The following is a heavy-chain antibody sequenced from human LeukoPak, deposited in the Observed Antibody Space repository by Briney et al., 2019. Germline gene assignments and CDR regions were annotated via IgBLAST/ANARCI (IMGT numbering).Heavy chain of an antibody. CDR1: GFTFSSYS. D-gene: IGHD3-10*01. J-gene: IGHJ3*02. V-gene: IGHV3-21*01. CDR2: ISSSSSYI. CDR3: ARANMVRGVRAFDI. Sequence: GGSLRLSCAASGFTFSSYSMNWVRQAPGKGLEWVSSISSSSSYIYYADSVKGRFTIFRDNAKNSLYLQMNSLRAEDTAVYYCARANMVRGVRAFDIWGQGTMVTVSS.